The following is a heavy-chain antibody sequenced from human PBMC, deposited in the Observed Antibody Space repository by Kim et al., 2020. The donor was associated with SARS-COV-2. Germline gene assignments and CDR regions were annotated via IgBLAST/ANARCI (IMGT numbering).Heavy chain of an antibody. D-gene: IGHD3-10*01. CDR1: GYTFTSYA. Sequence: ASVKVSCKASGYTFTSYAMHWVRQAPGQRLEWVGWINAGNGNTKYSQKFQGRVTITRDTSASTAYMELSSLRSEDTAVYYCARDRAPHHYGSGSRRYYYYGMDVWGQGTTVTVSS. CDR3: ARDRAPHHYGSGSRRYYYYGMDV. CDR2: INAGNGNT. V-gene: IGHV1-3*01. J-gene: IGHJ6*02.